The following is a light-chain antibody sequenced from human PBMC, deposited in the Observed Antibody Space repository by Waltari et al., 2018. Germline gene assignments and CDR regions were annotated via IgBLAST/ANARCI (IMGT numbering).Light chain of an antibody. Sequence: QSVLTQPPSASGTPGQKVTMSCSGGRSDIGNNYVYWYQQLPGTTPKLLMYRNTPLPSGVPDRISASKSGTSASLAISGLRSEDEAIYYCASWDDRLGGVLFGGGTKLTVL. V-gene: IGLV1-47*01. CDR2: RNT. CDR1: RSDIGNNY. J-gene: IGLJ2*01. CDR3: ASWDDRLGGVL.